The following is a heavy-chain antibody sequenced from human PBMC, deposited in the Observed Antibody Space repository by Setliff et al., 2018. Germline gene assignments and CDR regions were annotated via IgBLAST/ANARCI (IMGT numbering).Heavy chain of an antibody. D-gene: IGHD3-22*01. J-gene: IGHJ3*01. Sequence: SLKISCAASRFTFSNYWMSWVRQAPGKGLEWVANIKEDGSEKYYVDSVKGRFTISRDNAKNSLDLQMNSLRGEDTAVYYCVRDRWKVIVNRGDDAFDLWGQGAMVTVSS. V-gene: IGHV3-7*01. CDR3: VRDRWKVIVNRGDDAFDL. CDR1: RFTFSNYW. CDR2: IKEDGSEK.